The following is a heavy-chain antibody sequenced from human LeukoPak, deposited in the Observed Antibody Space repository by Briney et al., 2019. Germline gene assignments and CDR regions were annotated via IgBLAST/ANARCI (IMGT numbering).Heavy chain of an antibody. Sequence: GRPLRLSCAASGFTFTNYGMHWVRQAPGKGLEWIALIWYDGSATYYAESVKGRFTISRDDSKSTLYLQMSSLKDEDTAVYYCARGPAGLFDCWGRGTLVTVSS. D-gene: IGHD2-15*01. CDR3: ARGPAGLFDC. CDR2: IWYDGSAT. J-gene: IGHJ4*02. V-gene: IGHV3-33*01. CDR1: GFTFTNYG.